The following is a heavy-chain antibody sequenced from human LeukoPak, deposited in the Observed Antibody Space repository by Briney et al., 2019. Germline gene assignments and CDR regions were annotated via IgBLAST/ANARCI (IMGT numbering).Heavy chain of an antibody. CDR1: GGSISSYY. CDR3: ARVPRGVLWFGELLESWFDP. J-gene: IGHJ5*02. V-gene: IGHV4-59*01. D-gene: IGHD3-10*01. CDR2: IYYSGST. Sequence: SETLSLTCTVSGGSISSYYWSWIRQPPGKGLEWIGYIYYSGSTNYNPSLKSRVTISVDTSKNQFSLKLSSVTAADTAVYYCARVPRGVLWFGELLESWFDPWGQGTLVTVSS.